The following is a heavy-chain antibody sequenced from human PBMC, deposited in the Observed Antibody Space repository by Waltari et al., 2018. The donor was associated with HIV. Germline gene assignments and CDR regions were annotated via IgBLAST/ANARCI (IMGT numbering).Heavy chain of an antibody. CDR1: GFSFNPYS. CDR2: ISPTGSQI. Sequence: EVQLVESGGGMVKPGESLRLSWVGPGFSFNPYSLNWVRQAPGRGLEWVASISPTGSQIHYPDSMRGRFTISRDNAGNSVFLQMNSLRPEDTAVYFCARDRRSAMTSRGFDVWGQGTTVTVSS. D-gene: IGHD3-10*01. J-gene: IGHJ6*02. CDR3: ARDRRSAMTSRGFDV. V-gene: IGHV3-21*02.